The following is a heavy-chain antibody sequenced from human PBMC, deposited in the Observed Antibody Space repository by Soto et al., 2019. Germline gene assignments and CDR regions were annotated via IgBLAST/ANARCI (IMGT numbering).Heavy chain of an antibody. D-gene: IGHD1-1*01. J-gene: IGHJ4*02. CDR2: IFPLTDIP. Sequence: QVQLVQSGTEVKKPGSSVKVSCKASGGTFRNYPINWARQAPGQGLEWMGSIFPLTDIPDYAQNFQARLTISADKSTSTAYMELSGLTSDDTAMYFCARSTLVVLNYFESWGQGTLVTVSS. CDR3: ARSTLVVLNYFES. CDR1: GGTFRNYP. V-gene: IGHV1-69*02.